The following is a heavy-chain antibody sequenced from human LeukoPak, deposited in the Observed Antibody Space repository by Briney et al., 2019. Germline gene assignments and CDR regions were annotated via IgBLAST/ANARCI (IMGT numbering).Heavy chain of an antibody. Sequence: GGSLRLSCAASGFTFSDHYMDWVRQAPGEGLEWVGRTRNKANSYTTEYAASVKGRFTISRDDSKNSLYLQMNSLKTEDTAVYYCARASESYSGYFDYWGQGTLVTVSS. J-gene: IGHJ4*02. D-gene: IGHD1-26*01. V-gene: IGHV3-72*01. CDR2: TRNKANSYTT. CDR3: ARASESYSGYFDY. CDR1: GFTFSDHY.